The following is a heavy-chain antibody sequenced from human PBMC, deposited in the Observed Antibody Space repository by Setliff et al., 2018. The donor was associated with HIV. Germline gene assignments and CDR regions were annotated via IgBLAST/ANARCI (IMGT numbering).Heavy chain of an antibody. V-gene: IGHV4-61*09. CDR2: IYASGST. CDR1: GGSINSGSYY. J-gene: IGHJ4*02. Sequence: PSETLSLTCTVSGGSINSGSYYWNWIRQPARKGLEWIGHIYASGSTNYHPSLKSRVTMSVDTSKNQFSLKLNSLIASDTAVYFCARGGPDYYDYPYFDSCGQGTLVTVS. D-gene: IGHD3-22*01. CDR3: ARGGPDYYDYPYFDS.